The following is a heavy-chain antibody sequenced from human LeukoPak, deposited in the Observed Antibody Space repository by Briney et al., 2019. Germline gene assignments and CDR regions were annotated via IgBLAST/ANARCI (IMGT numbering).Heavy chain of an antibody. J-gene: IGHJ4*02. CDR2: IYSGGST. CDR1: GFTVSSNY. Sequence: GGSLRLSCAASGFTVSSNYMSWVRQAPGKGLEWVSVIYSGGSTYYADSVKGRFTISRDNSKNTLYLQMNSLRAEDTAVYYCAKAFIAVDFDYWGQGTLVTVSS. D-gene: IGHD2-15*01. CDR3: AKAFIAVDFDY. V-gene: IGHV3-53*01.